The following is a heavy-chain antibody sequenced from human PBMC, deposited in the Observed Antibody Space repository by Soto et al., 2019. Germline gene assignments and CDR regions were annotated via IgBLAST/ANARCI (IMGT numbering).Heavy chain of an antibody. CDR3: ERFSRYYGADF. V-gene: IGHV3-48*03. CDR2: ISSSGSTI. J-gene: IGHJ6*02. Sequence: PGGSLRLSCAASGFTFSSYEMNWVRQAPGKGLEWVSYISSSGSTIYYADSVKDRFTISRDNAKNSLYLQMNSLRAEDTAVYYGERFSRYYGADFWGQGTTVTVSS. CDR1: GFTFSSYE.